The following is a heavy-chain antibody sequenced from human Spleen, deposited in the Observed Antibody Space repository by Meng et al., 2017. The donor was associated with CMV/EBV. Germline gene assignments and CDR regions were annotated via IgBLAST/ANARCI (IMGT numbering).Heavy chain of an antibody. CDR2: ISAYNGNT. CDR3: ASGYGDYEGSFDY. V-gene: IGHV1-18*01. Sequence: KASGYPVTSSGISWVRQAPGQGLEWMGWISAYNGNTNYAQKLQGRVTMTTDTSTSTAYMELRSLRSDDTAVYYCASGYGDYEGSFDYWGQGTLVTVSS. CDR1: GYPVTSSG. J-gene: IGHJ4*02. D-gene: IGHD4-17*01.